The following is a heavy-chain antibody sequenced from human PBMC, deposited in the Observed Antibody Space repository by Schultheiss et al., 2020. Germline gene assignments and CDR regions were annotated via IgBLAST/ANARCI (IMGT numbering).Heavy chain of an antibody. CDR2: IYYSGST. Sequence: SETLSLTCTVSGGSISSYYWSWIRQPPGKGLEWIGYIYYSGSTNYNPSLKSRVTISVDTSKNQFSLKLSSVTAADTAVYYCARDRNSPGNDYYYYGMDVWGQGTTVTVSS. CDR3: ARDRNSPGNDYYYYGMDV. J-gene: IGHJ6*02. D-gene: IGHD1-1*01. CDR1: GGSISSYY. V-gene: IGHV4-59*01.